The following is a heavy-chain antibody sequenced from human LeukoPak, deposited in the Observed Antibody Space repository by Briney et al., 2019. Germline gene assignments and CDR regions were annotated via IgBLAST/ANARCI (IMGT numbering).Heavy chain of an antibody. CDR3: AKASNSGWYYFDY. Sequence: GGSLRLSCAASGFTFSSYAMSWVRQAPGKGLKWVSAISDNGASTYYADSVKGRFTTSRDNSKNTLYLQMNSLRAEDTATYYCAKASNSGWYYFDYWGQGTLVTVSS. J-gene: IGHJ4*02. CDR2: ISDNGAST. CDR1: GFTFSSYA. D-gene: IGHD6-19*01. V-gene: IGHV3-23*01.